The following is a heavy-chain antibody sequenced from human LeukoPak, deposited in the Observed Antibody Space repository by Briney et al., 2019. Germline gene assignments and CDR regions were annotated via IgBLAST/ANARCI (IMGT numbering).Heavy chain of an antibody. V-gene: IGHV1-58*02. J-gene: IGHJ4*02. Sequence: SVKVSCKASGFTFRNSSMHWVRQARGQGLEWIGWIVVCSGNINYAQNFKERVTITRDMSTRTAYMELSSLRSEDTAMYYCAADNNYDGIWGQGTLVTVSS. CDR1: GFTFRNSS. CDR3: AADNNYDGI. CDR2: IVVCSGNI. D-gene: IGHD3-16*01.